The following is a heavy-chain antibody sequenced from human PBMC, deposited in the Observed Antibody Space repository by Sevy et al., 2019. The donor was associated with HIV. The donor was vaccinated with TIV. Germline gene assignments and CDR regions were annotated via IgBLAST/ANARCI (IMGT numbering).Heavy chain of an antibody. Sequence: GGSLRLSCEASGFTFSSYWMSWVRQAPGKGLEWVANIKQDGSEKYYVDSVKGRFTISRDNAKKSLYLQMNSLRAEDTAGYYCARGSNYYDSQTPFDYWGQGTLVTVSS. V-gene: IGHV3-7*03. CDR1: GFTFSSYW. J-gene: IGHJ4*02. CDR3: ARGSNYYDSQTPFDY. D-gene: IGHD3-22*01. CDR2: IKQDGSEK.